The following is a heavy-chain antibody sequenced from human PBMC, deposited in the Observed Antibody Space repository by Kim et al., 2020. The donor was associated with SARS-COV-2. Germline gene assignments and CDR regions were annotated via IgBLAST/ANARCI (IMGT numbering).Heavy chain of an antibody. D-gene: IGHD2-15*01. CDR1: GLSLTNLKMG. J-gene: IGHJ5*02. V-gene: IGHV2-26*01. CDR3: AGAPCGGASCFSLYWFDP. Sequence: SGPTLVHPTATLTLTCTVSGLSLTNLKMGVSWIRQSPGRALEWLANIFPNDEKSYSTSLKGRLTISKDTSKSQVVLTMTNMGPMDAGTYYCAGAPCGGASCFSLYWFDPWGQGTLVTVSS. CDR2: IFPNDEK.